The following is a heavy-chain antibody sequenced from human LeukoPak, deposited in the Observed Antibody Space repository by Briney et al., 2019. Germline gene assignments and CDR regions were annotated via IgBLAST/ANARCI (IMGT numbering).Heavy chain of an antibody. CDR2: IHTSGST. CDR3: ARNGGGKWNFIGD. J-gene: IGHJ4*02. V-gene: IGHV4-61*02. D-gene: IGHD1-7*01. Sequence: SQTLSLTCTVSGDFISSGNCYWHWIRQPAGKGLEWIGRIHTSGSTNYNPPLNSRVTISVDTSKNQFSLKLSSVTAADTAVYYCARNGGGKWNFIGDWGQGTLVIVSS. CDR1: GDFISSGNCY.